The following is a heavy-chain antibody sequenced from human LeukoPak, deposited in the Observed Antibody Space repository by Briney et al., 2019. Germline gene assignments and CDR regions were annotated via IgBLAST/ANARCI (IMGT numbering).Heavy chain of an antibody. CDR3: ARGRADSSSWYLFINYYMDV. V-gene: IGHV3-21*01. Sequence: GGSLRLSCAASGFTFSSYSMNWVRQAPGKGLEWVSSISSSSSYIYYADSVKGRFTISRDNAKNSLYLQMNSLRAEDTAVYYCARGRADSSSWYLFINYYMDVWGKGTTVTVSS. CDR1: GFTFSSYS. CDR2: ISSSSSYI. D-gene: IGHD6-13*01. J-gene: IGHJ6*03.